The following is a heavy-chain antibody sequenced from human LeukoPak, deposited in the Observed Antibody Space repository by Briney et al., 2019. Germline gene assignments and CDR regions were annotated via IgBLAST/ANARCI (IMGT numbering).Heavy chain of an antibody. CDR1: GGSIYNYY. Sequence: SETLSLTCTVSGGSIYNYYWSWIRQPAGKGLEWIGRIYTRGSTNYNPSLKSRVTMSVDTSKNQFALKLSSVTAADTAVYYCARGRYCSADICSGGDAFDIWGQGTMVSVSS. D-gene: IGHD2-15*01. J-gene: IGHJ3*02. CDR2: IYTRGST. CDR3: ARGRYCSADICSGGDAFDI. V-gene: IGHV4-4*07.